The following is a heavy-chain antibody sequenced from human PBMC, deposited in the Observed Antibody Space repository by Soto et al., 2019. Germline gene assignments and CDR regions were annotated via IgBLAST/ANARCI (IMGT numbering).Heavy chain of an antibody. CDR3: ARDWMEGWLQSDAFDI. D-gene: IGHD5-12*01. J-gene: IGHJ3*02. V-gene: IGHV3-30-3*01. CDR2: ISYDGSNK. CDR1: GFTFSSYA. Sequence: LRLSCAASGFTFSSYAMHWVRQAPGKGLEWVAVISYDGSNKYYADSVKGRFTISRDNSKNTLYLQMNSLRAEDTAVYYCARDWMEGWLQSDAFDIWGQGTMVTVSS.